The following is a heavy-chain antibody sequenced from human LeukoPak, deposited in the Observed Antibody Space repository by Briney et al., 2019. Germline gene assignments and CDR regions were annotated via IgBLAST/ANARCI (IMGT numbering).Heavy chain of an antibody. J-gene: IGHJ4*02. CDR1: GYSFTSYW. D-gene: IGHD6-19*01. CDR3: ARLLRGSSGWYIGSLRYYFDY. CDR2: IDPSDSYT. Sequence: GESLKISCKGSGYSFTSYWISWVRQMPGKGLEWMGRIDPSDSYTNYSPSFQGHVTISADKSISTAYLQWSSLKASDTAMYYCARLLRGSSGWYIGSLRYYFDYWGQGTLVTVSS. V-gene: IGHV5-10-1*01.